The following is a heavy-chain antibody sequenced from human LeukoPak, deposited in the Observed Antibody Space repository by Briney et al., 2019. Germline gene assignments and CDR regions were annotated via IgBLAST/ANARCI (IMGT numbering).Heavy chain of an antibody. Sequence: ASVKVSCKASDYTFTSYGISWVRQAPGQGLEWMGWISGYNGNTKYAQKVQGRVTMTTDTSTSTAYMELRSLRSDDTAVYYCARSGWGNRQAFDIWGQGPRSPSRQ. D-gene: IGHD6-19*01. V-gene: IGHV1-18*01. CDR1: DYTFTSYG. CDR2: ISGYNGNT. J-gene: IGHJ3*02. CDR3: ARSGWGNRQAFDI.